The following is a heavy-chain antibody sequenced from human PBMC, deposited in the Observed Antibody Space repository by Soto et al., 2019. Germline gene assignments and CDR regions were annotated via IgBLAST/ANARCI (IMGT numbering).Heavy chain of an antibody. J-gene: IGHJ6*02. Sequence: PSQTLSLTCVISGDSVSSNGACWNWIRQSPSRGLQWLGRIYYRSKWFHDYAASVESRMAINPDTSRNQFSLQLNYVTPEDTAVCYCARVHCSAGTCLDGLDFWGQGTTVTVS. CDR1: GDSVSSNGAC. D-gene: IGHD2-15*01. V-gene: IGHV6-1*01. CDR3: ARVHCSAGTCLDGLDF. CDR2: IYYRSKWFH.